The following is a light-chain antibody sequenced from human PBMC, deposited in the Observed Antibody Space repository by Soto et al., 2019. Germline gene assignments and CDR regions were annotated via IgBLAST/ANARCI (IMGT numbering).Light chain of an antibody. CDR3: QQYNSYST. CDR1: QSISSW. V-gene: IGKV1-5*03. J-gene: IGKJ1*01. Sequence: DIQMTQSPSSLSASVGDRFNITCRASQSISSWLAWYQQTPGKAPXXLIYKASSLESGVPSRFSGSGSGTGFTLTISSLQPDDFATYYCQQYNSYSTFGQGTKVDIK. CDR2: KAS.